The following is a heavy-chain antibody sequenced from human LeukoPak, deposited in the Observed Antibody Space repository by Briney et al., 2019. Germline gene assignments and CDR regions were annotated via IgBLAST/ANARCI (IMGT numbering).Heavy chain of an antibody. D-gene: IGHD3-22*01. CDR2: ISGSTSYI. J-gene: IGHJ4*02. CDR1: GFTFSSYS. Sequence: SGGSLRLSCVASGFTFSSYSMNWVRQAPGKGLEWVSSISGSTSYIYYADSLKGRFTISRDNAKNSLYLQMNSLRAEDTAVYYCARTEYYYDSSGYYYAQYYFDYWGQGTLVTVSS. V-gene: IGHV3-21*04. CDR3: ARTEYYYDSSGYYYAQYYFDY.